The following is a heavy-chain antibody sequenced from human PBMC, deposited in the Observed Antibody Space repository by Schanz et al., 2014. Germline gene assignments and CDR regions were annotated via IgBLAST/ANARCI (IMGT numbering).Heavy chain of an antibody. Sequence: DVQLVESGGGLVQPGKSLRLSCAASGFTFDEFAMHWVRQSPGKGLEWVSGISWNSASIGYADSVKGRFTISRDNSKNSLYLQMNSLRAEDTAVYYCARIGGSDFDYWAQGTLVTVSS. CDR1: GFTFDEFA. CDR3: ARIGGSDFDY. CDR2: ISWNSASI. V-gene: IGHV3-9*01. J-gene: IGHJ4*02. D-gene: IGHD3-10*01.